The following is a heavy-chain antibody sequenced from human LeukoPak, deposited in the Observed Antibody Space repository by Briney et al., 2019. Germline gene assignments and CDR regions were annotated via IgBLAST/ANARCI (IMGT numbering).Heavy chain of an antibody. CDR2: ISAYNGNT. D-gene: IGHD2-21*02. V-gene: IGHV1-18*01. J-gene: IGHJ5*02. CDR3: ARDLDCGSDCPPYNWFDP. Sequence: ASVKVSCKASGYTFTSYGISWVRQAPGQGLEWMGWISAYNGNTNYAQKLQGRVTMTTDTSTSTAYMELRSLRSDDTAVYYCARDLDCGSDCPPYNWFDPWGQGTLVTVSS. CDR1: GYTFTSYG.